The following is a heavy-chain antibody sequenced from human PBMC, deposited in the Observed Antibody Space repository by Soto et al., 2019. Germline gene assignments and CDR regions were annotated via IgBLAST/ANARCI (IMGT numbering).Heavy chain of an antibody. D-gene: IGHD3-22*01. J-gene: IGHJ4*02. V-gene: IGHV3-74*01. CDR1: GFTFSSYW. Sequence: EVQLVESGGGLVQPGESLTLSCADSGFTFSSYWMHWVRQAPGKGLVWVSRINSDGSSTSYADSVKGRFTISRDNAKNTLYLHMNSLRAEDTAVYYCARIRAYYESRGYYYWGQGTLVTVSS. CDR2: INSDGSST. CDR3: ARIRAYYESRGYYY.